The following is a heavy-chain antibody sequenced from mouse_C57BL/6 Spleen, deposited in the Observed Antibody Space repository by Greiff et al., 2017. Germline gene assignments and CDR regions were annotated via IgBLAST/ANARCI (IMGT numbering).Heavy chain of an antibody. D-gene: IGHD2-4*01. V-gene: IGHV1-15*01. Sequence: QVQLQQSGAELVRPGASVTLSCKASGYTFTDYEMHWVKQTPVHGLEWIGAIDPKTGGTAYNQKFKGKAILTADKSSSKAYMELRSLTSEDSAVYYCARRYDYDWFAYWGQGTLVTVSA. CDR2: IDPKTGGT. J-gene: IGHJ3*01. CDR3: ARRYDYDWFAY. CDR1: GYTFTDYE.